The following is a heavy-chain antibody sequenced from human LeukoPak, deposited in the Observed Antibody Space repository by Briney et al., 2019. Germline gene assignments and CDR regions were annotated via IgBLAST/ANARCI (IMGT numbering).Heavy chain of an antibody. Sequence: GRSLRLSCAASGFTFDDYAMHWVRHAPGKGLEWVSGISWNSGSIGYADSVKGRFTISRDNAKNSLYLQMNSLRAEDTALYYCAKDIGGADYYGSGSYYNLFYWGQGTLVTVSS. CDR3: AKDIGGADYYGSGSYYNLFY. CDR1: GFTFDDYA. V-gene: IGHV3-9*01. D-gene: IGHD3-10*01. J-gene: IGHJ4*02. CDR2: ISWNSGSI.